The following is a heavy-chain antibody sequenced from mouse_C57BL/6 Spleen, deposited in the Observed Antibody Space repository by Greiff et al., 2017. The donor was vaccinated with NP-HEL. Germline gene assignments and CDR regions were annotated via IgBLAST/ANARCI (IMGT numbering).Heavy chain of an antibody. J-gene: IGHJ1*03. CDR1: GYTFTDHT. D-gene: IGHD1-1*01. Sequence: QVQLQQSDAELVKPGASVKISCKVSGYTFTDHTIHWMKQRPEQGLAWIGYIYPRDGSTKYNEKFQGKATLTADKSSSTAYMQLNSLTSEDAAVYFCARQGFYYGSSYGYFDVWGTGTTVTVSS. V-gene: IGHV1-78*01. CDR2: IYPRDGST. CDR3: ARQGFYYGSSYGYFDV.